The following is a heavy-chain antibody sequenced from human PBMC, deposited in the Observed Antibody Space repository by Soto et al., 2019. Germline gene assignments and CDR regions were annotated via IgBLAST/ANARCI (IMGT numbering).Heavy chain of an antibody. CDR3: ARGVVTNFGVVTEPSYYYYVMDV. CDR1: GFTFSRYG. J-gene: IGHJ6*02. D-gene: IGHD3-3*01. V-gene: IGHV3-33*01. Sequence: QVQLVGSGGGVVHPGRSLRVSCAASGFTFSRYGMHWVRQAPGKGLEWVAVIWDDGSNKYYAESVKGRFTINRDNSKNTMYLQMISLRAEDTAVYYCARGVVTNFGVVTEPSYYYYVMDVWGQGTKVTVSS. CDR2: IWDDGSNK.